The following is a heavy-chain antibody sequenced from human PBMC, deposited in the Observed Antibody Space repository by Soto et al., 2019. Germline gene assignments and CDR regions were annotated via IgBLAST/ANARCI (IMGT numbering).Heavy chain of an antibody. V-gene: IGHV1-3*01. CDR3: ARYLSRGWNWFDP. D-gene: IGHD2-2*01. CDR2: INAGNGNT. Sequence: ASVKVSCKASGYTFTSYAMHWVRQAPGQRLEWMGWINAGNGNTKYSQKFQGRVTITRDTSASTAYMELSSLRSEYTAVYYCARYLSRGWNWFDPWGQGTLVTVSS. J-gene: IGHJ5*02. CDR1: GYTFTSYA.